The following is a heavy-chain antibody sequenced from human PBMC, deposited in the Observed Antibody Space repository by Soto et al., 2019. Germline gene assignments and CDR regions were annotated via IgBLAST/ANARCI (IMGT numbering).Heavy chain of an antibody. V-gene: IGHV3-48*03. D-gene: IGHD1-26*01. CDR2: ITSGGTT. Sequence: GGSLRLSCTASGFTFSSYEMTWVRQAPGKGLEWISYITSGGTTYYADSAKGRFTISGDNAKNSLYLHLNSLTAEDTAIYYCARVLYATWSSFDYWGQGTLVTVSS. CDR1: GFTFSSYE. J-gene: IGHJ4*02. CDR3: ARVLYATWSSFDY.